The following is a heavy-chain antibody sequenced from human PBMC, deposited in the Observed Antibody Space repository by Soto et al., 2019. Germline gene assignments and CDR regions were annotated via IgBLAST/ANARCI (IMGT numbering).Heavy chain of an antibody. D-gene: IGHD6-13*01. J-gene: IGHJ5*02. V-gene: IGHV4-31*03. CDR3: ARVFSDSSSFFDP. CDR1: GGSISSGGYY. Sequence: QVQLQESGPGLVKPSQTLSLTCTVSGGSISSGGYYWSWIRQHPGKGLEWIGYIYYSGSTYYNPSLKSRVTXSXDPXKNQFSLKLSSVTAADTAVYYCARVFSDSSSFFDPWGQGTLVTVSS. CDR2: IYYSGST.